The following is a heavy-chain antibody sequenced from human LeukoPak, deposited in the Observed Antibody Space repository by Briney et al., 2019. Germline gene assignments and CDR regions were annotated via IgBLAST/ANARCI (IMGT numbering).Heavy chain of an antibody. V-gene: IGHV4-34*01. CDR2: INHSGST. J-gene: IGHJ4*02. D-gene: IGHD6-13*01. CDR3: ARGGSSSCYDY. CDR1: GFTFSSYA. Sequence: GSLRLSCAASGFTFSSYAMSWIRQPPGKGLEWIGEINHSGSTNYNPSLKSRVTISVDTSKNQFSLKLSSVTAADTAVYYCARGGSSSCYDYWGQGTLVTVSS.